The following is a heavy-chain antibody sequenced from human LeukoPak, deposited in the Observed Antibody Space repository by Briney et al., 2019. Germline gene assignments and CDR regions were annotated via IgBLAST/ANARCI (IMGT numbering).Heavy chain of an antibody. J-gene: IGHJ6*02. CDR3: ARSSGDRYPYYYYGMDV. CDR2: IYSGGST. CDR1: GFTVSSNY. D-gene: IGHD2-21*02. Sequence: PGGSLRLSCAASGFTVSSNYMSWVRQAPGKGLEWVSVIYSGGSTYYADSVKGRFTISRDNSKNTLYLQMNSLRAEDTAVYYCARSSGDRYPYYYYGMDVWGQGTTVTVSS. V-gene: IGHV3-53*01.